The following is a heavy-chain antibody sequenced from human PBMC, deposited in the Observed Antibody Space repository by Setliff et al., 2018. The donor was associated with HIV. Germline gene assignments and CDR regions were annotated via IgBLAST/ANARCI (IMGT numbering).Heavy chain of an antibody. D-gene: IGHD6-19*01. CDR1: AYSINSGFS. CDR2: IYQSGSI. V-gene: IGHV4-38-2*01. CDR3: ARPRRVRSRAWYWFDI. Sequence: PSETLSLTCAASAYSINSGFSRAWIRQPPGQGPQWIGSIYQSGSIYYNPSLQSRVTISVDSSKNQFSLNLFSVTAADTAVHYCARPRRVRSRAWYWFDIWGQGTLVTVSS. J-gene: IGHJ5*02.